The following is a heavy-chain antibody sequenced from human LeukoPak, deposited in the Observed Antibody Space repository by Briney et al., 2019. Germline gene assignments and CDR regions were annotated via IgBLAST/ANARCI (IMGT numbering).Heavy chain of an antibody. CDR3: AKEGRSLQTC. CDR2: IKEDGTET. CDR1: GFIFSSNW. V-gene: IGHV3-7*03. D-gene: IGHD5-24*01. Sequence: GGSLRLSCAASGFIFSSNWMSWVRLAPGKGLEWVANIKEDGTETYYVDSVKGRFTISRDNAKNLLYLQMNSLRVEDTAVYYCAKEGRSLQTCWGQGTLVTVSS. J-gene: IGHJ4*02.